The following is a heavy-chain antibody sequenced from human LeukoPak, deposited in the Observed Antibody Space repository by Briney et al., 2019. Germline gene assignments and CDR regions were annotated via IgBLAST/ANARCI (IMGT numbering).Heavy chain of an antibody. CDR2: FHYGGST. Sequence: SETLSLTCTVSGGSISSSNDCWDWIRQPPGRGLEWIASFHYGGSTYYNPSLKSRVTISADTSKNQVSLKLRSVTAADTALYYCTRRRAGRLYNWFDPWGQGTLVTVSS. V-gene: IGHV4-39*01. J-gene: IGHJ5*02. D-gene: IGHD1-1*01. CDR3: TRRRAGRLYNWFDP. CDR1: GGSISSSNDC.